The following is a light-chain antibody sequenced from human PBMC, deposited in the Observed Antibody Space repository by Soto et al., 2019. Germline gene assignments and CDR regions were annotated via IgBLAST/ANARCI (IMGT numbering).Light chain of an antibody. CDR3: QQYGSSPFT. Sequence: EIVLTQSPGTLSLSPGERATLSCRASQSVSSSSLAWYQQKPGQAPRLLIYGASSRATDIPDRFSGSGSGTDVTLTISRLEPEDFAVYYCQQYGSSPFTCGRGTKVDIK. CDR2: GAS. V-gene: IGKV3-20*01. CDR1: QSVSSSS. J-gene: IGKJ3*01.